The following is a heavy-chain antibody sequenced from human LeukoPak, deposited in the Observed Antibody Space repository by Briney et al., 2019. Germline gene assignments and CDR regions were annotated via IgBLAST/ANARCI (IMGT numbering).Heavy chain of an antibody. J-gene: IGHJ4*02. D-gene: IGHD6-19*01. CDR2: VGTAGDT. Sequence: GGSLRLSCAASGFTFRNYDMSWVRQAPGKGLEWVSVVGTAGDTYYPASVKGRFTISSENAKNSLYLQMNSLRAGDTAVYYCKRGLCGWGLDYWGQGSLVTV. CDR1: GFTFRNYD. CDR3: KRGLCGWGLDY. V-gene: IGHV3-13*04.